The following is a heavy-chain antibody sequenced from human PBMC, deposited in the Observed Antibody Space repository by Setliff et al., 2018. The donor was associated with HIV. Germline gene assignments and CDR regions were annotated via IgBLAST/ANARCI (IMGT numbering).Heavy chain of an antibody. Sequence: GASVKVSCKASGYTFTSYAMHWVRQAPGQRLEWMGWINAGNGNTKYSQKFQGRVTITRDTSASTAYMELSSLRSEDTAVYYCARSPLSGWYRADYWGQGTLVTVSS. V-gene: IGHV1-3*01. CDR3: ARSPLSGWYRADY. J-gene: IGHJ4*02. D-gene: IGHD6-19*01. CDR2: INAGNGNT. CDR1: GYTFTSYA.